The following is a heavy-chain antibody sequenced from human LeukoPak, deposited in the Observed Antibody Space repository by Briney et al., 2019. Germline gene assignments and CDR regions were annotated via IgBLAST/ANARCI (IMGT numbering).Heavy chain of an antibody. CDR3: AKNRGGSGSYYYSAFDI. Sequence: GGSLRLSRAASGFTFSSYAMSWVRQAPGKGLEWVSGISGSGGSTYYADSVKGRFTISRDNSKNTLYLEMNSLRADDTAVYYCAKNRGGSGSYYYSAFDIWGQGTMATVSS. CDR2: ISGSGGST. V-gene: IGHV3-23*01. J-gene: IGHJ3*02. CDR1: GFTFSSYA. D-gene: IGHD3-10*01.